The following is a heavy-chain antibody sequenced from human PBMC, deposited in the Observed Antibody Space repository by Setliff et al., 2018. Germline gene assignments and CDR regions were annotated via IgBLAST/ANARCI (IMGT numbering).Heavy chain of an antibody. CDR1: GDTLTTYA. CDR2: IIPIFGSP. D-gene: IGHD2-21*02. Sequence: ASVKVSCKASGDTLTTYAIHWVRQAPGQGLEWMGMIIPIFGSPHYAQRFQGRVTITADDSTSTIYMDVSSLRAKDTATYYCAGTDAYCAGDCSISWGQGTLVTVSS. V-gene: IGHV1-69*13. J-gene: IGHJ5*02. CDR3: AGTDAYCAGDCSIS.